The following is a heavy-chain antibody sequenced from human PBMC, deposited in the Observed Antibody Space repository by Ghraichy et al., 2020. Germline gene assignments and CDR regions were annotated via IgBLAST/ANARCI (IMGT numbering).Heavy chain of an antibody. D-gene: IGHD4-23*01. Sequence: SQTLSLTCTVSGGSISSYYWSWIRQPPGKGLEWIGYIYYSGSTNYNPSLKSRVTISVDTSKNQFSLKLSSVTAADTAVYYFARHVYHDYGGNSGLTSDAFDIWGQGTMVTVSS. CDR3: ARHVYHDYGGNSGLTSDAFDI. V-gene: IGHV4-59*08. CDR2: IYYSGST. CDR1: GGSISSYY. J-gene: IGHJ3*02.